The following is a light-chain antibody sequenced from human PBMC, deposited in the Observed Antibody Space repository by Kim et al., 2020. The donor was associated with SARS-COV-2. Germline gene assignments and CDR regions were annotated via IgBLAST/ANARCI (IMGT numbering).Light chain of an antibody. Sequence: ELTQPPSESGTPGQRVTISCFGSGSNIGGNTVNWYQQVPGRAPKLLSYGVNQRPSGVPDRFSASKSHTSASLAISGLRSEDEADYYCSSWDDTLEGPVFGGGTQLTVL. V-gene: IGLV1-44*01. CDR1: GSNIGGNT. J-gene: IGLJ3*02. CDR2: GVN. CDR3: SSWDDTLEGPV.